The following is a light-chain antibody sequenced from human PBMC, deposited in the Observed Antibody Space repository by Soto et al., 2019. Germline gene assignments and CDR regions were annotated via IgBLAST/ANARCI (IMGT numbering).Light chain of an antibody. V-gene: IGKV3-15*01. J-gene: IGKJ1*01. CDR3: QQYNNWPRT. CDR1: QSVSSD. Sequence: EIALTQTPGTLSLSPGERATLSCRASQSVSSDLAWYHQKPGQAPRLLIYGASTRATGIPARFSGSGSGTEFTLTINSLQSEDFAVYYCQQYNNWPRTFGQGTKVDIK. CDR2: GAS.